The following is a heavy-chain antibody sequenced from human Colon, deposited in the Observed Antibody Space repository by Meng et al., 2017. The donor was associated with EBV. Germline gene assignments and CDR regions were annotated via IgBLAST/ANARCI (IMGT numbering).Heavy chain of an antibody. CDR3: ARGNAYNAPSFDY. Sequence: QVPLPRSGPGLVEPSGTLSLTCAVSGASISSNNWWSWVRQPPGKGLEWIGEIYHGGNTNYNPSLKSRVTISVDRSNDQFSLSLSSVTAADTAVYYCARGNAYNAPSFDYWGQGTLVTVSS. D-gene: IGHD5-24*01. V-gene: IGHV4-4*02. CDR2: IYHGGNT. CDR1: GASISSNNW. J-gene: IGHJ4*02.